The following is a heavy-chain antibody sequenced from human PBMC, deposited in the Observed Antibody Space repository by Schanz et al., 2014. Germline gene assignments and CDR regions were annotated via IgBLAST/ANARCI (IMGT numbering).Heavy chain of an antibody. D-gene: IGHD4-17*01. J-gene: IGHJ4*02. CDR3: ARRIWDGDYYYFDY. V-gene: IGHV4-59*08. CDR1: GDSVSGYY. CDR2: IYYRGNT. Sequence: QVQLQESGPGLVKPSETLSLTCTVSGDSVSGYYWSWIRQPPGKGLEWIGFIYYRGNTNYNPSLTSRVTMSVDTSKNQFSLKLSSVTAADTAVYYCARRIWDGDYYYFDYWGQGTLVTVSS.